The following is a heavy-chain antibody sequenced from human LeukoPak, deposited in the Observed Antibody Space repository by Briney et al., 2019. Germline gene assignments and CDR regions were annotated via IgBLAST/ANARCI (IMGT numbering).Heavy chain of an antibody. Sequence: GGSLRLSCAASGFTFSSYAMSWVRQAPGKGLEWVSAISGSGGSTYYADSVKGRFTISRDNSKNTLYLQMDSLRAEDTAVYYCAKRTGSKGYYSGIDYWGQGTLVTVSS. CDR3: AKRTGSKGYYSGIDY. V-gene: IGHV3-23*01. CDR2: ISGSGGST. J-gene: IGHJ4*02. D-gene: IGHD2-15*01. CDR1: GFTFSSYA.